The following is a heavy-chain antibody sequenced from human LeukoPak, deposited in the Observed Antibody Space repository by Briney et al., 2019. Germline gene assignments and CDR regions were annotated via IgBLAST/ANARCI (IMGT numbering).Heavy chain of an antibody. Sequence: SETLSLTCTVSGGSINSYYWNWIRQSPGQGLEWIGFIYSAGSTNYNPSLKSRVALSLDTSQNHFSLKLSSVTAADTAVYYCARGGSSTWRIGYYFDYWGQGTLVTVSS. V-gene: IGHV4-59*01. CDR2: IYSAGST. D-gene: IGHD6-13*01. CDR3: ARGGSSTWRIGYYFDY. CDR1: GGSINSYY. J-gene: IGHJ4*02.